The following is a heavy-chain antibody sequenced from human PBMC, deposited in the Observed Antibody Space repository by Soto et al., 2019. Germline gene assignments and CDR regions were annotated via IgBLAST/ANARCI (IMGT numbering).Heavy chain of an antibody. CDR2: ISYNGSNK. J-gene: IGHJ3*01. D-gene: IGHD3-22*01. CDR1: GFTFSSYA. CDR3: TTDTTFHDTARSYGRALSL. V-gene: IGHV3-30-3*01. Sequence: GGSLRLSCAASGFTFSSYAMHWVRQAPGKGLEWVAVISYNGSNKYYADSVKGRFTISRDDSKNTLYLQMNSLKTEDTAVYYCTTDTTFHDTARSYGRALSLCGQRPMV.